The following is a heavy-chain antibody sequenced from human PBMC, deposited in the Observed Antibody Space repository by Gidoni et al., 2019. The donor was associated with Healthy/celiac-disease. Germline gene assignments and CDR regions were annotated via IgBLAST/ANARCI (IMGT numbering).Heavy chain of an antibody. V-gene: IGHV4-30-2*01. CDR2: IYHSGST. CDR3: ARCTTNPADSYYGMDV. J-gene: IGHJ6*02. CDR1: GGSISSGPYS. D-gene: IGHD2-8*01. Sequence: QLQLQESGSGLVKPSQTLSLTCAVSGGSISSGPYSWGWVRQPPGKGLEWIGYIYHSGSTYYNPSLKSRVTISVDRSINQFSLKLSSVTAADTAVYYCARCTTNPADSYYGMDVWGQGTTVTISS.